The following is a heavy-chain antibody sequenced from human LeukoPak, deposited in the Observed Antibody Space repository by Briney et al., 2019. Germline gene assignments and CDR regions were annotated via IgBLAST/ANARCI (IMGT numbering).Heavy chain of an antibody. J-gene: IGHJ5*02. CDR2: TYYRSKWYF. CDR1: GDSVPSNSAP. V-gene: IGHV6-1*01. D-gene: IGHD2-15*01. CDR3: ARGGRTYLWFDP. Sequence: SHTLSLTCAISGDSVPSNSAPWNWIRQSPSRGLEWLGRTYYRSKWYFDYAVSVKSRITINPDTSNNPFSLEVNYVTPEDTAVYYCARGGRTYLWFDPWGEGTLVTVS.